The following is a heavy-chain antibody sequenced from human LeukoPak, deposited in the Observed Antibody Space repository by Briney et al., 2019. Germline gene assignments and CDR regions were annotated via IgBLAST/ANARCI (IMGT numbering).Heavy chain of an antibody. CDR3: ARFEQPPFGGDYYYMDV. Sequence: ASVKVSCKASGGTFSSYAISWVRQAPGQGLEWMGGIIPIFGTANYAQKFQGRVTITADESTSTAYMELSSLRSEDTAVYYCARFEQPPFGGDYYYMDVWGKGTTVTVSS. CDR1: GGTFSSYA. CDR2: IIPIFGTA. J-gene: IGHJ6*03. V-gene: IGHV1-69*13. D-gene: IGHD3-10*01.